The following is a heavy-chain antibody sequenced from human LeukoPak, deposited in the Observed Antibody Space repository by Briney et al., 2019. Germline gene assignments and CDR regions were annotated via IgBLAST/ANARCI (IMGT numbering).Heavy chain of an antibody. Sequence: SETLSLTCTVSGGPLSSSSHYWGWIRQPPGKGLEWIASIYYTGNTYHNPSLKSRVTISADTSKNQFSLQLSSVTAADSAVYFCARLIVATTDFDYWGQGTLVTVSS. CDR2: IYYTGNT. CDR1: GGPLSSSSHY. J-gene: IGHJ4*02. CDR3: ARLIVATTDFDY. D-gene: IGHD5-12*01. V-gene: IGHV4-39*01.